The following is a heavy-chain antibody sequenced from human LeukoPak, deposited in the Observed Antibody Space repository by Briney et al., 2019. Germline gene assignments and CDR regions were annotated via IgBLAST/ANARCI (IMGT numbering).Heavy chain of an antibody. CDR3: ARETYDFHEIFDY. J-gene: IGHJ4*02. CDR1: GGSISSYY. D-gene: IGHD3-3*01. CDR2: IYGTGRT. V-gene: IGHV4-4*07. Sequence: SETLSLTCPVSGGSISSYYWTWIRQSAGKGLEWIGRIYGTGRTTYNPSLKGRVTLSADTSKSQISLKVTSVTAADTAVYYCARETYDFHEIFDYWGQGALVTVSS.